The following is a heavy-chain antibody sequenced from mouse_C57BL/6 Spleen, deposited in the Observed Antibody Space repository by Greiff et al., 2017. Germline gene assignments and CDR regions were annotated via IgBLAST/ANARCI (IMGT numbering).Heavy chain of an antibody. J-gene: IGHJ4*01. CDR2: IRSKSSNYAT. CDR3: VRSTYYYGSRGNAMDY. V-gene: IGHV10-3*01. D-gene: IGHD1-1*01. Sequence: EVKVVESGGGLVQPKGSLKLSCAASGFTFNTYAMHWVRQAPGKGLEWVARIRSKSSNYATYYADSVKDRFTISRDDSQSMLYLQMNNLKTEDTAMYYCVRSTYYYGSRGNAMDYWGQGTSVTVSS. CDR1: GFTFNTYA.